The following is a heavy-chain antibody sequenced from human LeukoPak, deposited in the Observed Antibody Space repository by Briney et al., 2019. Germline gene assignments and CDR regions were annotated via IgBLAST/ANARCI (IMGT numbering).Heavy chain of an antibody. V-gene: IGHV1-18*01. D-gene: IGHD2-2*01. Sequence: GASVKVSCKASGYTFTTYGISWVRQAPGQGLEWMGRISAYNGNTNYSHKLQGRVTMTTDTSSSTAYMELRSLRSDDTAVYYCARDADTIYPEGNWFDPWGQGTLVTVSS. CDR1: GYTFTTYG. CDR2: ISAYNGNT. CDR3: ARDADTIYPEGNWFDP. J-gene: IGHJ5*02.